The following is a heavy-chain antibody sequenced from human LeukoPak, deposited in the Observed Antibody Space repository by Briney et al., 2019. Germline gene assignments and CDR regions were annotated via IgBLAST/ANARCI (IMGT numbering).Heavy chain of an antibody. J-gene: IGHJ4*02. CDR3: TTYGSGRKFDY. V-gene: IGHV3-15*04. CDR1: GLTFINFG. D-gene: IGHD3-10*01. Sequence: GGSLRLSCAASGLTFINFGMTWVRQIPGKGLEWVGRIESKTDGGTTDYAAPVKGRFTISRDDSTNTLYLQMNSLKSEDTAVYYCTTYGSGRKFDYWGQGILVTVSS. CDR2: IESKTDGGTT.